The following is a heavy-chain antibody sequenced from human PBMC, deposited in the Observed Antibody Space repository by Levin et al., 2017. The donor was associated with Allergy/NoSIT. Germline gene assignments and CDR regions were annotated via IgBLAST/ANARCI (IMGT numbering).Heavy chain of an antibody. CDR3: TRDTASSRFFV. CDR2: IHYSGSS. Sequence: TPSETLSLTCSVSGGSVTTNTYWSWIRQSPGTGLEWVGYIHYSGSSNYNPSLKSRATMSLDTAKNQFSLKLTSVTAADTAVYYCTRDTASSRFFVWGQGILVAVSS. CDR1: GGSVTTNTY. D-gene: IGHD6-6*01. J-gene: IGHJ4*02. V-gene: IGHV4-61*01.